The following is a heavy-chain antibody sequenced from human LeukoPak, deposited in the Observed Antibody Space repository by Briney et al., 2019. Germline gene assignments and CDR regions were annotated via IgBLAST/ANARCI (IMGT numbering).Heavy chain of an antibody. Sequence: GASVKVSCKASGGTFSSYAISWVRQAPGQGLEWMGGIIPIFGTANYAQKFQGRVTITADESTSTAYMELSSLRSEDTAVYYCANSGGGYDPFDYWGQGTLVTVSS. V-gene: IGHV1-69*13. CDR1: GGTFSSYA. J-gene: IGHJ4*02. D-gene: IGHD5-12*01. CDR3: ANSGGGYDPFDY. CDR2: IIPIFGTA.